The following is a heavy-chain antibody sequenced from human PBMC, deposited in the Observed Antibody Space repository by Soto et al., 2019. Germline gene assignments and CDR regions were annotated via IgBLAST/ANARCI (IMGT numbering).Heavy chain of an antibody. CDR1: GGSISSGGYY. V-gene: IGHV4-31*03. D-gene: IGHD6-13*01. CDR2: IYYSGST. CDR3: ARDGISYSTLGWFDS. Sequence: QVQLQESGPGLVKPSQTLSLTCTVSGGSISSGGYYWSWIRQHPGKGLEWIGYIYYSGSTYYNPSLKSRVTISVDTSKNQFSLKLSSVTAADTAVYYCARDGISYSTLGWFDSWGQGTLVTVSS. J-gene: IGHJ5*01.